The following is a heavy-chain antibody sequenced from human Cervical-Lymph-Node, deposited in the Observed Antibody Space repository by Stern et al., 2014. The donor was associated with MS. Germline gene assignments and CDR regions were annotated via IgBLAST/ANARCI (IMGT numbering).Heavy chain of an antibody. Sequence: QVQLQESGPGLVKPSQTLSLTCTVSGGSISSGGYYWSWIRQHPGKGLEWIGYIHHSGNTYCNPSLKSRLTISVDTSKNQFSLKLSPVTAADTAVYYCARDSGALTTVTTGSIDYWGQGTLVTVSS. CDR1: GGSISSGGYY. CDR2: IHHSGNT. D-gene: IGHD4-17*01. J-gene: IGHJ4*02. V-gene: IGHV4-31*03. CDR3: ARDSGALTTVTTGSIDY.